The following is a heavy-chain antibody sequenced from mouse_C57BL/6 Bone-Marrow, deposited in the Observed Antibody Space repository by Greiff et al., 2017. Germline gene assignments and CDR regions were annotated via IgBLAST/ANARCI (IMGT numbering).Heavy chain of an antibody. CDR2: IRNKANGYTT. V-gene: IGHV7-3*01. D-gene: IGHD1-1*01. CDR1: GFTFTDYY. J-gene: IGHJ2*01. CDR3: ARSLITTGVAFDD. Sequence: DVQLVESGGGLVQPGGSLSLSCAASGFTFTDYYMSWVRQPPGKALEWLGFIRNKANGYTTEYNASVKGRFTISRDNSQSILYLQMIALRAEDSAAYYCARSLITTGVAFDDWGQGTTLTVSS.